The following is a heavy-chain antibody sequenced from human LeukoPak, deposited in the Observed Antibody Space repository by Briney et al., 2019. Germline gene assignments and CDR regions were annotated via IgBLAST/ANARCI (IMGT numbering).Heavy chain of an antibody. CDR1: GYTLTELS. D-gene: IGHD6-19*01. Sequence: ASVKVSCKVSGYTLTELSMHWVRQAPGKGLEWMGGFDPEDGETIYAQKFQGRVTMTEDTSTDTAYMKLSSLRSEDTAVYYCATVGQWLVRGLNWFDPWGQGTLVTVSS. CDR2: FDPEDGET. V-gene: IGHV1-24*01. J-gene: IGHJ5*02. CDR3: ATVGQWLVRGLNWFDP.